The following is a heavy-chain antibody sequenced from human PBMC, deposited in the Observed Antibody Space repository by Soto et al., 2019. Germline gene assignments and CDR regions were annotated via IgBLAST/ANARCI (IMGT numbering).Heavy chain of an antibody. CDR1: GNTFTSYD. CDR3: ARGRASGSYYLLDY. CDR2: INPNSGSI. V-gene: IGHV1-8*01. D-gene: IGHD3-10*01. Sequence: GASVKVSCKASGNTFTSYDINWVRQATGHGLEWMGWINPNSGSIGYAQKFQGRVTMTRDTAIRTAYMEVSRLRFDDTAVYYCARGRASGSYYLLDYWGQGTLVTVSS. J-gene: IGHJ4*02.